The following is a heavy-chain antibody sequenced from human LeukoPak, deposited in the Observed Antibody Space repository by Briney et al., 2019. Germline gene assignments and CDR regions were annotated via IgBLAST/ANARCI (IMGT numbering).Heavy chain of an antibody. Sequence: GGSLRLSCVTSGFSFSSYAMSWVRQAPGKGLEWVSGISAAGGNSFYADSVKGRFTISRDNSNNTLHLQMNNMRVEDTAVYYCAKTQVVYYFDYWGQGNLVPVSS. J-gene: IGHJ4*02. CDR3: AKTQVVYYFDY. CDR2: ISAAGGNS. D-gene: IGHD2-8*02. CDR1: GFSFSSYA. V-gene: IGHV3-23*01.